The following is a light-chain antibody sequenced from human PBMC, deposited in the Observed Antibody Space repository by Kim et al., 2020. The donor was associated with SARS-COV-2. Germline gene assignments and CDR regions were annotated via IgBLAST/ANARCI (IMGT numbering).Light chain of an antibody. CDR1: SNHVGNQG. Sequence: PTATLTCPGTSNHVGNQGAALLHQHQRPPPKLLSYRNNNRPSGIAERLSASRSGNTASLTITGLQPEDEADYYCSAWDSSLSAWVFGGGTQLTVL. J-gene: IGLJ3*02. CDR2: RNN. CDR3: SAWDSSLSAWV. V-gene: IGLV10-54*01.